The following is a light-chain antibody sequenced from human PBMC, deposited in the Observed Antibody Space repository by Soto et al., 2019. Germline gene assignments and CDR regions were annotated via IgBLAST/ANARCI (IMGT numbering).Light chain of an antibody. CDR3: QHYGSSPFT. V-gene: IGKV3-20*01. J-gene: IGKJ3*01. CDR2: GAS. Sequence: EIVLTQSPGTLSLSPGERATLSCRASQSVSSSYLAWYQQKLGQAPRLLIYGASSRATGIPDRFSGSGSGTDFTLTISRLEPEDFAVYYCQHYGSSPFTFGPGTKVDIK. CDR1: QSVSSSY.